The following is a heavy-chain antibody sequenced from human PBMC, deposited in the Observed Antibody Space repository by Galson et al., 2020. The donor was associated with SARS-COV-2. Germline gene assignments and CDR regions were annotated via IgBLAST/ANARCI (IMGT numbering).Heavy chain of an antibody. CDR2: IYYSEST. J-gene: IGHJ4*02. CDR1: GGSISSGGYY. CDR3: ARASRTIFGVVKHFDY. Sequence: ETSETLSLTCTVSGGSISSGGYYWSWIRQHPGKGLEWIGYIYYSESTYYNPSLKSRVTISVDTSKNQFSLKLSSVTAADTAVYYCARASRTIFGVVKHFDYWGQGTLVTVSS. V-gene: IGHV4-31*03. D-gene: IGHD3-3*01.